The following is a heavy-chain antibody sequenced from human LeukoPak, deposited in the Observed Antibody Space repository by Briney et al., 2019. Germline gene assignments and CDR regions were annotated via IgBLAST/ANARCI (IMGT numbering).Heavy chain of an antibody. V-gene: IGHV4-59*01. CDR3: ARHGYSSGSLAWFDP. J-gene: IGHJ5*02. D-gene: IGHD6-19*01. Sequence: PSETLSLTCTVSGGSISGYYWSWIRQPPGKGLEWIGYIYYSGSTNYNPSLKSRVTISVDTSKNQFSLKLSSVTAADTAVYYCARHGYSSGSLAWFDPWGQGTQVTVSS. CDR2: IYYSGST. CDR1: GGSISGYY.